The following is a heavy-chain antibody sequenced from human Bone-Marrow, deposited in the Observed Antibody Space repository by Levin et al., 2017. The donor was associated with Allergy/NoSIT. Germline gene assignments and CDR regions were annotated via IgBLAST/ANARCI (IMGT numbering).Heavy chain of an antibody. J-gene: IGHJ4*02. Sequence: SETLSLTCNVSGGSISSGTYFWVWLRQPPEKGLEWIGSTHYHGITNYNPFLKSRVAISVDTSKNWFSLKLNSVTATDTAVYYCARRDQYKSSWVPGFDYWGQGILVTVSS. CDR1: GGSISSGTYF. V-gene: IGHV4-39*01. CDR2: THYHGIT. CDR3: ARRDQYKSSWVPGFDY. D-gene: IGHD6-13*01.